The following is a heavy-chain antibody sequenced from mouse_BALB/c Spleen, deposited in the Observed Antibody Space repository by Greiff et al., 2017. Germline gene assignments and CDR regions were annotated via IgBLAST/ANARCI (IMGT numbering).Heavy chain of an antibody. V-gene: IGHV1-80*01. CDR3: ARKEGLRNAMDY. J-gene: IGHJ4*01. CDR1: GYAFSSYW. CDR2: IYPGDGDT. Sequence: QVQLQQSGAELVRPGSSVKISCKASGYAFSSYWMNWVKQRPGQGLEWIGQIYPGDGDTNYNGKFKGKATLTADKSSSTAYMQLSSLTSEDSAVYFCARKEGLRNAMDYWGQGTSVTVSS. D-gene: IGHD3-1*01.